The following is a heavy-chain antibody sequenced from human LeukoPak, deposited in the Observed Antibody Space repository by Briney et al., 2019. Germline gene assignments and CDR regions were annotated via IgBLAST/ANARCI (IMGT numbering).Heavy chain of an antibody. CDR2: FDPEDGET. D-gene: IGHD6-19*01. CDR1: GYTLTELS. J-gene: IGHJ3*02. Sequence: ASVKVSCTVSGYTLTELSMHWVRQAPGKGLEWMGGFDPEDGETIYAQKFQGRVTMTEDTSTDTAYMELSSLRSEDTAVYYCATEILNSSGWTERPFDIWGQGTMVTVSS. CDR3: ATEILNSSGWTERPFDI. V-gene: IGHV1-24*01.